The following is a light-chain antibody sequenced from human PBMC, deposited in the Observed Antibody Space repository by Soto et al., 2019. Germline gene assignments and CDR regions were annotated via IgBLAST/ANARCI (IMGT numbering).Light chain of an antibody. CDR2: DVS. J-gene: IGLJ2*01. V-gene: IGLV2-14*01. Sequence: QSALTQPASVSGSPGQSITISCTGTSSDVGGYNYVYWYQQHPGKAPKLMIYDVSNRPSGVSNRFSGSKSGNTASLTISGLLAEDEADYYCSSYTSRSTYVVFGGGTQVTVL. CDR1: SSDVGGYNY. CDR3: SSYTSRSTYVV.